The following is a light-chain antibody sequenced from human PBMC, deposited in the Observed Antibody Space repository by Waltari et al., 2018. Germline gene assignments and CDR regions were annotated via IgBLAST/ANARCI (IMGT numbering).Light chain of an antibody. CDR2: SAS. CDR1: QSISTY. V-gene: IGKV1-39*01. Sequence: DIQMTQSPSSLSASVGDRVTITCRASQSISTYLNWYQQKPGKAPKRLIYSASSLQSGVPSMFSGSGSGTDFTLTISSLQPEDFATYYCQQGENFPNTFGQGTKLEIK. CDR3: QQGENFPNT. J-gene: IGKJ2*01.